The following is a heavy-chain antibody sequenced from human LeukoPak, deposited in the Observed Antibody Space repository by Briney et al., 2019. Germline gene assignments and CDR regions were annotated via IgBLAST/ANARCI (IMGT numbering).Heavy chain of an antibody. CDR3: AKENTAMVD. V-gene: IGHV3-23*01. D-gene: IGHD5-18*01. CDR1: GFTSGDYA. J-gene: IGHJ4*02. Sequence: GGSLRLSCAASGFTSGDYAMHWVRQAPGKGLQWVSATSGSGGSTYYADSVKGRLTISRDNSKNTLYLQMNSLRAEDTAVYYCAKENTAMVDWGQGTLVTVSS. CDR2: TSGSGGST.